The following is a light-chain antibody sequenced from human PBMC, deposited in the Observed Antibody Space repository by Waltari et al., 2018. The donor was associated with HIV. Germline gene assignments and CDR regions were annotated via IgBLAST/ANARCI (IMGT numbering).Light chain of an antibody. V-gene: IGKV1-39*01. Sequence: EIQMNQSPSSLSASVGDRVSISCRASQAVANTVNWFQQKPCKAPKVLLHVTSRLPNGVPSRFSGSGSGTDFTLTINGVQPDDFASYFCQQIFIFPLTFGPGTKVDVK. CDR1: QAVANT. CDR3: QQIFIFPLT. CDR2: VTS. J-gene: IGKJ3*01.